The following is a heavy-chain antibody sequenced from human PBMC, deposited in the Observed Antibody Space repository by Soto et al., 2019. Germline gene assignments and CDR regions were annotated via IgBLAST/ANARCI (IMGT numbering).Heavy chain of an antibody. D-gene: IGHD3-10*01. V-gene: IGHV1-18*01. CDR3: ARGWFVELGYVCGMDV. CDR2: ISAYNGNT. Sequence: QVQLVQSGAEVKKPGASVKVSCKASGYTFTSYGISWVRQAPGQGLEWMGWISAYNGNTNYAQKLQGRVTMTTDTCTRTAYMELRSVRSDDTAVYYCARGWFVELGYVCGMDVWGQGTTVTVSS. CDR1: GYTFTSYG. J-gene: IGHJ6*02.